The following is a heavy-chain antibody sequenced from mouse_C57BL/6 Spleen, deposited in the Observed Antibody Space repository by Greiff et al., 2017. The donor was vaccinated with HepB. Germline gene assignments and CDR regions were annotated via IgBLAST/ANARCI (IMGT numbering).Heavy chain of an antibody. Sequence: DVKLVESGGGLVKPGGSLKLSCAASGFTFSDYGMHWVRQAPEKGLEWVAYISSGSSTIYYADTVKGRFTISRDNAKNTLFLQMTSLRSEDTAMYYCARQDYYGSDFDYWGQGTSLTVSS. CDR3: ARQDYYGSDFDY. D-gene: IGHD1-1*01. J-gene: IGHJ2*02. V-gene: IGHV5-17*01. CDR2: ISSGSSTI. CDR1: GFTFSDYG.